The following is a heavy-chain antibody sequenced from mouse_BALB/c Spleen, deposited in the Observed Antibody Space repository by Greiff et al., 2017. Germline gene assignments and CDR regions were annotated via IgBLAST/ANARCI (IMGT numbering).Heavy chain of an antibody. Sequence: EVHLVESGGGLVKPGGSLKLSCAASGFTFSSYTMSWVRQTPEKRLEWVATISSGGSYTYYPDSVKGRFTISRDNAKNTLYLQMSSLKSEDTAMYYCTRRGDYPYFDYWGQGTTLTVSS. V-gene: IGHV5-6-4*01. CDR3: TRRGDYPYFDY. CDR2: ISSGGSYT. J-gene: IGHJ2*01. D-gene: IGHD2-4*01. CDR1: GFTFSSYT.